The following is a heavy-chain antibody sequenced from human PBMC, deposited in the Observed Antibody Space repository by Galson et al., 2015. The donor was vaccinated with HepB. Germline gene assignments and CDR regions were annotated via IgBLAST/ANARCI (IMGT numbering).Heavy chain of an antibody. CDR3: ARACRLTCEGGMDV. J-gene: IGHJ6*02. CDR2: ISAYDGHT. CDR1: GYTFNDYG. V-gene: IGHV1-18*01. Sequence: SVKVSCKASGYTFNDYGISWVRQAPGQGLEWMAWISAYDGHTKFAEKFQGRVTMTTDTSTRTAYMELRSLTSDDTSVYYCARACRLTCEGGMDVWGQGTTVTVSS. D-gene: IGHD2-15*01.